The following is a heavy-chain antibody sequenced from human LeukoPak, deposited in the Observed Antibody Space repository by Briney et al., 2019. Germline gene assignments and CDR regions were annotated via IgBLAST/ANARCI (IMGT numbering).Heavy chain of an antibody. Sequence: GASVKVSCKASGYTFTSYTIHWVRQAPGQRLEWMGWINAGNGNTKYSQKFQGRVTITRDTSASTAYMELNSLRSEDTAVYYCARGEIGGNFDPWGQGTLVTVSS. V-gene: IGHV1-3*01. D-gene: IGHD4-23*01. CDR2: INAGNGNT. CDR1: GYTFTSYT. CDR3: ARGEIGGNFDP. J-gene: IGHJ5*02.